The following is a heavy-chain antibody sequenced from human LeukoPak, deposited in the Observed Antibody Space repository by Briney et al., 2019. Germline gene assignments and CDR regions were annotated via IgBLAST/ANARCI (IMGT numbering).Heavy chain of an antibody. Sequence: ASVKVSCKASGGTFSSYAISWVRQAPGQGLEWMGGIIPIFGTANYAQKFQGRVTITADKSTSTAYMELSSLRSEDTVVYYCARVEYTVTTYGVRGVGYFDYWGQGTLVTVSS. CDR3: ARVEYTVTTYGVRGVGYFDY. J-gene: IGHJ4*02. CDR1: GGTFSSYA. D-gene: IGHD4-11*01. V-gene: IGHV1-69*06. CDR2: IIPIFGTA.